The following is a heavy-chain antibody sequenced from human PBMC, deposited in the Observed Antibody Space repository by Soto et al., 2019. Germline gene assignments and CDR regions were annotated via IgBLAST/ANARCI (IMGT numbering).Heavy chain of an antibody. J-gene: IGHJ5*02. CDR2: IIPIFGTA. V-gene: IGHV1-69*06. CDR3: ARDIAAAGTASLSRFDP. Sequence: SVKLSCKACGGTFSSYAIMCVRQDPVQGLEWMGGIIPIFGTANYAQKFQGRVTITADKSTSTAYMELSSLRSEDTAVYYCARDIAAAGTASLSRFDPWGQGTLVTVSS. D-gene: IGHD6-13*01. CDR1: GGTFSSYA.